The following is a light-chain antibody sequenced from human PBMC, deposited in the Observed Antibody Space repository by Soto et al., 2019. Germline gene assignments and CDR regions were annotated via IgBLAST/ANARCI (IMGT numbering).Light chain of an antibody. V-gene: IGKV1-5*01. CDR2: DAS. Sequence: DIQMTQSHSTLSASVGDRVTITCRASQSISSWLAWYQQKPGKAPKLLIYDASSLESGVPSRFSGSGSGTEFTLTISSLKPDDFATYYCQQYQSYSRTFGQGTKVDIK. CDR1: QSISSW. J-gene: IGKJ1*01. CDR3: QQYQSYSRT.